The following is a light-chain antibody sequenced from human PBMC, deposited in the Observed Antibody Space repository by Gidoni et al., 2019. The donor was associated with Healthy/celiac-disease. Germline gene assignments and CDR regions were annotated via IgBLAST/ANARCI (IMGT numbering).Light chain of an antibody. CDR2: GAS. V-gene: IGKV3-20*01. CDR3: QQYGSLALT. CDR1: QSVSSSY. Sequence: EIVLTPSPGTLSLSPGERATLSCRASQSVSSSYLAWYQQKPGQAPRLLIYGASSRATGIPDRFSGSGSGTDFTLTISRLEPEDFAVYYCQQYGSLALTFXGXTKVEIK. J-gene: IGKJ4*01.